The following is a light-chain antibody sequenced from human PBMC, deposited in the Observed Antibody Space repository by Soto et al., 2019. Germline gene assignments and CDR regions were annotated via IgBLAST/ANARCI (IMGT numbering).Light chain of an antibody. Sequence: NFMLTQPHSVSESPGKTVTISCTRSSGSIASNYVQWYQQRPGSAPTTVIYEDNQRPSGVPDRFSGSIDSSSNSASLTISGPETEGEGDLYFPSFDSRPPPPPVVFGGGTKVTVL. V-gene: IGLV6-57*04. CDR1: SGSIASNY. J-gene: IGLJ2*01. CDR3: PSFDSRPPPPPVV. CDR2: EDN.